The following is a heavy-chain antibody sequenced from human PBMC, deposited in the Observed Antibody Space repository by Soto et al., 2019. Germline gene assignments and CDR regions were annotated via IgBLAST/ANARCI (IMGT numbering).Heavy chain of an antibody. Sequence: GGSLRLSCAASGFTFSDYYMSWIRQAPGKGLEWVSYISSSSSYTNYADSVKGRFTISRDNAKNSLYLQMNSLRAEDTAVYYYGGVSEGRGWTFDYWGQGTLVPVSS. J-gene: IGHJ4*02. CDR1: GFTFSDYY. D-gene: IGHD6-19*01. CDR3: GGVSEGRGWTFDY. CDR2: ISSSSSYT. V-gene: IGHV3-11*03.